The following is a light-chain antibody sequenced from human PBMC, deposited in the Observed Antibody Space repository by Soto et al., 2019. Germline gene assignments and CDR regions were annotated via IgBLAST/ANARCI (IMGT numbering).Light chain of an antibody. V-gene: IGKV3-20*01. CDR2: GAS. CDR1: QSVSNIY. CDR3: HHYET. Sequence: EIVLTQSPATLSLSPGETATLSCRASQSVSNIYLGWYQQKPGQAPRLLMYGASIRAAGVPDRFSGSGSGTEFTLTISRLEPEDFTVYYCHHYETFGQGTKVDIK. J-gene: IGKJ1*01.